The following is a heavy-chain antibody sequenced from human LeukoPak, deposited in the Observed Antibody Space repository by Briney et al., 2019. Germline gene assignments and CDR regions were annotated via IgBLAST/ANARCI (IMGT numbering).Heavy chain of an antibody. Sequence: GGSLRLSCAASGFTFSSYAMHWVRQAPGKGLEWVAVISYDGSNKYYADSVKGRFTISRDNSKNTLYLQMNSLRAEDTAVYYCAKDRIVAPNEYYYYYYMDVWGKGTTVTVSS. V-gene: IGHV3-30*04. CDR3: AKDRIVAPNEYYYYYYMDV. J-gene: IGHJ6*03. D-gene: IGHD5-12*01. CDR2: ISYDGSNK. CDR1: GFTFSSYA.